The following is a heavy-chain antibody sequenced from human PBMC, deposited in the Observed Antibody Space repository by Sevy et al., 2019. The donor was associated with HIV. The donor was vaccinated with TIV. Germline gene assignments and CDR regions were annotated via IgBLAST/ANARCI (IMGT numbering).Heavy chain of an antibody. CDR1: GYTFTSYG. V-gene: IGHV1-18*01. CDR2: ISAYNGNT. CDR3: ARDLVLLWFGELLEGVAFDI. D-gene: IGHD3-10*01. Sequence: ASVKVSCKASGYTFTSYGISWVRQAPGQGLEWMGWISAYNGNTNYAQKLQGRVTMTPDTSTSTAYMELRSLRSDDTAVYYCARDLVLLWFGELLEGVAFDIWGQGTMVTVSS. J-gene: IGHJ3*02.